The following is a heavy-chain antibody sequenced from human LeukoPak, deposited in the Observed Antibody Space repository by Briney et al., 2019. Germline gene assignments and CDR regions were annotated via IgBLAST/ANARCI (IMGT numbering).Heavy chain of an antibody. CDR2: ISISGRPI. D-gene: IGHD3-16*01. CDR1: GFIFNNYE. J-gene: IGHJ4*02. CDR3: AKYSWGSHTSFEF. V-gene: IGHV3-48*03. Sequence: PGGSLRLSCAASGFIFNNYEMNWVRQAPGKGLEWVSYISISGRPIYYADSVKGRFTISRDNAQNSLYLQMSSLRAEDTAVYYCAKYSWGSHTSFEFRGQGSLVTVSS.